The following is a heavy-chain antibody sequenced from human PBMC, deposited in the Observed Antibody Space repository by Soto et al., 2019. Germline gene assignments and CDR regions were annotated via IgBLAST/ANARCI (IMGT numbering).Heavy chain of an antibody. CDR2: ISGSGRYT. J-gene: IGHJ6*02. V-gene: IGHV3-23*01. Sequence: GSLRLSCAASWFTFDSCVMSWVRQAPGKGLEWLSLISGSGRYTDYADSVKGRFTISRDNSKNTLYLQMNSLRVEDTAVYYCAKDPPSERMQPDYGMDVWGQGTTVTAP. CDR1: WFTFDSCV. D-gene: IGHD6-13*01. CDR3: AKDPPSERMQPDYGMDV.